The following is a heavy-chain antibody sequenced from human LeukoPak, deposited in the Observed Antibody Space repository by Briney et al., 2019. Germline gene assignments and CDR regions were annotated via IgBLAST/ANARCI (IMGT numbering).Heavy chain of an antibody. Sequence: SETLSLTCTVSGGSISSYYWSWIRQPPGKGLEWIGYIYYSGSTNYNPSLKSRVTISVGTSKNQFSLKLSSVTAADTAVYYCARALNDYVWGSYPPPYYFDYWGQGTLVTVSS. D-gene: IGHD3-16*02. CDR1: GGSISSYY. CDR2: IYYSGST. V-gene: IGHV4-59*01. J-gene: IGHJ4*02. CDR3: ARALNDYVWGSYPPPYYFDY.